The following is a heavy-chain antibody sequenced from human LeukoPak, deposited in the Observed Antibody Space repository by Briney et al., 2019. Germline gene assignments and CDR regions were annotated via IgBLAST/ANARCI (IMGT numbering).Heavy chain of an antibody. CDR1: GGSISSSNW. CDR3: ARDSAPNLLAYFDY. D-gene: IGHD2/OR15-2a*01. CDR2: IYHSGST. V-gene: IGHV4-4*02. Sequence: PSETLSLTCAVSGGSISSSNWWSWVRQPPGKGLEWIGEIYHSGSTNYNPSLKSRVTISVDTSKNQFSLKLSSVTAADTAVYYCARDSAPNLLAYFDYWGQGILVTVSS. J-gene: IGHJ4*02.